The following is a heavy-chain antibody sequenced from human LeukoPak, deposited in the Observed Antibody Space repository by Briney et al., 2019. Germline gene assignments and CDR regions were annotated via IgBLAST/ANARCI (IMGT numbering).Heavy chain of an antibody. V-gene: IGHV4-59*01. Sequence: PSETLSLTCTVSGGPISRYYWSWIRQPPGKGLEWIGYIYYSGSTNYNPSLKSRVTISVDTSKNQFSLKVSSVTAADTAVYYCATNRRDYDSSGYYYPFDYWGQGTLVTVSS. D-gene: IGHD3-22*01. J-gene: IGHJ4*02. CDR1: GGPISRYY. CDR3: ATNRRDYDSSGYYYPFDY. CDR2: IYYSGST.